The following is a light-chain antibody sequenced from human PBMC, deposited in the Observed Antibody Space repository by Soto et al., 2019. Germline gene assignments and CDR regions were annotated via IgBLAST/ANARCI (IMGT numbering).Light chain of an antibody. Sequence: EGVLTQSPGTLSLSPGDRATLSCRASQSISSSYLAWYQQAPGQAPRLLIYGASSRATGIPDRFSGSGSGTDFTLTISRLEPEDFAVYYCQQYGGSPRTFGQGTKVDNK. CDR2: GAS. CDR3: QQYGGSPRT. J-gene: IGKJ1*01. CDR1: QSISSSY. V-gene: IGKV3-20*01.